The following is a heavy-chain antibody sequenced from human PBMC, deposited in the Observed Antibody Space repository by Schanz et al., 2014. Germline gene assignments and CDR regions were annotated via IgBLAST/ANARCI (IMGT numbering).Heavy chain of an antibody. CDR2: ISGSGGST. D-gene: IGHD2-2*01. CDR1: GFTFSGYS. V-gene: IGHV3-23*01. CDR3: ARAGYDADNWFDP. Sequence: EVQLLESGGGLVQPGGSLRLSCAASGFTFSGYSMNWVRQAPGKGLEWVSAISGSGGSTYYADSVKGRFTISRDNAKNSLCLQMNSLRAEDTAVYYCARAGYDADNWFDPWGQGTLVTVSS. J-gene: IGHJ5*02.